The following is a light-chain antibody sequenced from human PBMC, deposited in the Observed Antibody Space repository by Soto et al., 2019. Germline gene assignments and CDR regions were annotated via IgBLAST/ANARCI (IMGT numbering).Light chain of an antibody. Sequence: IVLTQSPATLSVSLGERATLSCRAGHNVDINLAWYQQRPGQAPRLLVYGASTRATGIPARFSGSGSGTEFTLTISSLQSEDFAVYYCQQYNNWPPLTFGGGTKVEIK. CDR3: QQYNNWPPLT. J-gene: IGKJ4*01. V-gene: IGKV3-15*01. CDR2: GAS. CDR1: HNVDIN.